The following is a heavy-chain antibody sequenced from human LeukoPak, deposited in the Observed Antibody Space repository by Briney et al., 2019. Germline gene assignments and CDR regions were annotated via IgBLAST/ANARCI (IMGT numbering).Heavy chain of an antibody. Sequence: ASVKVSCKVSGYTLTELSMHWVRQAPGKGLERMGGFDPEDGETIYAQKFQGRVTMTEDTSTDTAYMELSSLRSEDTAVYYCATDRGVVTFYYFDYWGQGTRVTVSS. J-gene: IGHJ4*02. CDR2: FDPEDGET. CDR1: GYTLTELS. CDR3: ATDRGVVTFYYFDY. D-gene: IGHD2-21*02. V-gene: IGHV1-24*01.